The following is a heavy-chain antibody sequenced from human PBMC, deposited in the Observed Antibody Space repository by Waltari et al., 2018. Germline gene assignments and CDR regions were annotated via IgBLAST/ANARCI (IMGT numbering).Heavy chain of an antibody. CDR3: ATGGTQWNSFDY. CDR2: IGITGSPI. D-gene: IGHD6-19*01. Sequence: EVQLVESGGGLVQPGGSLRLSCAASGFTFSAYSMNWVRQAPGKGLEWVSYIGITGSPIYYADSVRGRFTMSRDTPKNSLYLQLNSLRAEDTAVYYCATGGTQWNSFDYWGQGALVTVSS. J-gene: IGHJ4*02. CDR1: GFTFSAYS. V-gene: IGHV3-48*01.